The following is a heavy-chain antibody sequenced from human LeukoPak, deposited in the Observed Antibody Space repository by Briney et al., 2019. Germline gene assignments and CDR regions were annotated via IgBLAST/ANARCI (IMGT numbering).Heavy chain of an antibody. Sequence: ASVKVSCKASGYTFTGYYMHWVRQAPGQGLEWMGWINPNSGGTNYAQKFQGRVTITRNTSISTAYMELSSLRSEDTAVYYCARRYVVGATPRDAFDIWGQGTMVTVSS. CDR3: ARRYVVGATPRDAFDI. J-gene: IGHJ3*02. V-gene: IGHV1-2*02. CDR1: GYTFTGYY. CDR2: INPNSGGT. D-gene: IGHD1-26*01.